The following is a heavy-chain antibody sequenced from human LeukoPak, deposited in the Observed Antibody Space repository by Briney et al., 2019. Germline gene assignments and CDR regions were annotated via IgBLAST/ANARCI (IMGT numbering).Heavy chain of an antibody. CDR3: ARGPRKTLIRGDLYFDL. CDR2: TGGSGGST. V-gene: IGHV3-23*01. J-gene: IGHJ2*01. Sequence: PGGSLRLSCAASGFTFSSYAMNWVRQTPGKGLEWVSSTGGSGGSTYYTDSVKGRFTISRDNSKNTLFLQMDSLRAEDTAVYYCARGPRKTLIRGDLYFDLWGRGTLVTVSP. D-gene: IGHD3-10*01. CDR1: GFTFSSYA.